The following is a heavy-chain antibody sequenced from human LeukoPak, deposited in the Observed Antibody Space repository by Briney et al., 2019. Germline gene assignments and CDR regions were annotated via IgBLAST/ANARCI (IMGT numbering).Heavy chain of an antibody. CDR2: ISAYNGNT. J-gene: IGHJ3*02. Sequence: ASVKVSCKASGYTFTGYYMHWVRQAPGQGLEWMGWISAYNGNTNYAQKLQGRVTMTTDTSTSTAYMELRSLRSDDTAVYYCARDGVGWLQQGDAFDIWGQGTMVTVSS. CDR3: ARDGVGWLQQGDAFDI. CDR1: GYTFTGYY. V-gene: IGHV1-18*04. D-gene: IGHD5-24*01.